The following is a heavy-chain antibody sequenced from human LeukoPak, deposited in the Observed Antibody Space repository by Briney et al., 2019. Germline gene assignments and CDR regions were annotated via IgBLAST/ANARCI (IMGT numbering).Heavy chain of an antibody. D-gene: IGHD2-2*01. Sequence: PSETLSLTCTVSGGSISSYYWSWIRQPAGKGLEWIGRIYTSGRTNYNPSLKSRVTMSVDTSKNQFSLKLSSVTAAYTAVYYCAAHIVVVPAAMIYWGQGTLVTVSS. V-gene: IGHV4-4*07. CDR1: GGSISSYY. J-gene: IGHJ4*02. CDR2: IYTSGRT. CDR3: AAHIVVVPAAMIY.